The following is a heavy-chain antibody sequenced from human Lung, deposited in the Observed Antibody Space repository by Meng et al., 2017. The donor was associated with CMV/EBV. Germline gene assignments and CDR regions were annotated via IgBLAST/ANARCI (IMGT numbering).Heavy chain of an antibody. CDR2: ISYDANSK. CDR1: GFNFSLYP. J-gene: IGHJ4*01. V-gene: IGHV3-30*03. CDR3: ARSPVLTGSDWLIDY. D-gene: IGHD3-9*01. Sequence: SXKIXXSASGFNFSLYPMHWVRQAPGKGLDWVAVISYDANSKHYADPVKGRFTISRDNYKNTLYLQMDSLRPEDTAVYYCARSPVLTGSDWLIDYWGQGTLVTVSS.